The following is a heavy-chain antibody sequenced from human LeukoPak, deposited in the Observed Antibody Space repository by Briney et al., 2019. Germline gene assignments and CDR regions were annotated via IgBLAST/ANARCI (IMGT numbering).Heavy chain of an antibody. CDR3: ARRGYCTNGVCYDY. Sequence: GESLKISCKGSGYSFTNYWIAWVRQMPGKGLEWMAIIYPGDSDTRYGPSFQGQVTISADKSISTAYLQWSSLKASDTAKYYCARRGYCTNGVCYDYWGQGTLVTVSS. J-gene: IGHJ4*02. V-gene: IGHV5-51*01. CDR1: GYSFTNYW. D-gene: IGHD2-8*01. CDR2: IYPGDSDT.